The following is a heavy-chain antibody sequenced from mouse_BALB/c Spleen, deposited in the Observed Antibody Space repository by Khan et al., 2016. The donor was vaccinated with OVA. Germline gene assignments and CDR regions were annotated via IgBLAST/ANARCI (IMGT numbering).Heavy chain of an antibody. CDR1: GFSLNNYS. Sequence: QVQLKQSGPGLVQPSQSLSITCTVSGFSLNNYSVHWVRQSPGKGLEWLGVIWSDGSTDYNAAFISRLTISKDNSRSQVFFKMNSLQPNDTAIYYCARRGYDYGRGALFAYGGQGTPVTVSA. CDR2: IWSDGST. D-gene: IGHD2-4*01. J-gene: IGHJ3*01. V-gene: IGHV2-2*02. CDR3: ARRGYDYGRGALFAY.